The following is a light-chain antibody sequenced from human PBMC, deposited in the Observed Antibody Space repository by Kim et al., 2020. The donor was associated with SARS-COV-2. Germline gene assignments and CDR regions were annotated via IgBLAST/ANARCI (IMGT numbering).Light chain of an antibody. Sequence: LSPGERAPLACRASQSVSTSVAWYQQKPGQAPRLLIHGASSRTTGIPDRFSGSGSGTDFTLTISRLEPEDFAVYYCQQYGNSPSTFGQGTRLEIK. CDR2: GAS. CDR1: QSVSTS. V-gene: IGKV3-20*01. CDR3: QQYGNSPST. J-gene: IGKJ5*01.